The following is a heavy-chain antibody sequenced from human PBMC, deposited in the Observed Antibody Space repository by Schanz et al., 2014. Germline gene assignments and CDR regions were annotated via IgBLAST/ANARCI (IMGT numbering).Heavy chain of an antibody. J-gene: IGHJ4*02. V-gene: IGHV1-2*06. CDR1: GYTYIAYD. D-gene: IGHD1-26*01. CDR3: ASDGSGRYTGFDY. Sequence: QVHLVQSGAEVKPPGASVRVSCKASGYTYIAYDMHWVRQAPGQGLEWMGRIGPDSGSTTYAQKFQGRVTVTRDTSISTAYMELWRLGSEDTAMYYCASDGSGRYTGFDYWGQGTLVTVSS. CDR2: IGPDSGST.